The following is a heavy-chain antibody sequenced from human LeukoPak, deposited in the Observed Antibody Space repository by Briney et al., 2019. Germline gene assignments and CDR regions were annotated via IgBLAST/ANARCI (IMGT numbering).Heavy chain of an antibody. J-gene: IGHJ4*02. V-gene: IGHV3-64*01. CDR1: GFTFSSCA. D-gene: IGHD3-10*01. Sequence: GGSLRLSCAASGFTFSSCAMHWVRQAPGKGLEYVSAISSNGGSTYYANSVKGRFTIPRDNSKNTLYLQMGSLRAEDMAVYYCARDRGGHFDYWGQGTLVTVSS. CDR2: ISSNGGST. CDR3: ARDRGGHFDY.